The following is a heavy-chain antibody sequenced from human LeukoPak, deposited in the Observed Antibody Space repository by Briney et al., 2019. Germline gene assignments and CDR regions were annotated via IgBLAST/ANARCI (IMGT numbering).Heavy chain of an antibody. V-gene: IGHV4-39*07. D-gene: IGHD6-13*01. CDR3: ARAGSSSWYGGRINWFDP. CDR2: VYYSGTT. J-gene: IGHJ5*02. Sequence: PETLSLTCTVSGGYISLSTYYWGWIRQPPGKGLEWIGSVYYSGTTKYNPSLKSRVTISIDTSKNQFSLKLSSVTAADTAVYYCARAGSSSWYGGRINWFDPWGQGTLVTVSS. CDR1: GGYISLSTYY.